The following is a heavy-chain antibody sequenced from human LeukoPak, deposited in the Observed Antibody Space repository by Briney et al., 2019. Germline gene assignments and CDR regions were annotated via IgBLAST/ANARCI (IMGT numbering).Heavy chain of an antibody. CDR1: GFTFSDYY. J-gene: IGHJ4*02. D-gene: IGHD2-2*01. V-gene: IGHV3-11*04. Sequence: GGSLRLSCAASGFTFSDYYMGWIRQAPGKGLEWVSYVRSSGSTIYYADSVKGRFTISRDNAKNSLYLQMNSLRAEDTAVYYCARADCSSTSCYEFDYWGQGTLVTVSS. CDR2: VRSSGSTI. CDR3: ARADCSSTSCYEFDY.